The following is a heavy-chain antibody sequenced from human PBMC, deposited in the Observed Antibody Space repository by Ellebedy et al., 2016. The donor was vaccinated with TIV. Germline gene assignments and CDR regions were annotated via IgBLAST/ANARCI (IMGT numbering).Heavy chain of an antibody. CDR2: IYPGDSDT. CDR1: GYSFASYW. V-gene: IGHV5-51*01. Sequence: GESLKISCKGSGYSFASYWIGWVRQMPGKGLEWMGIIYPGDSDTRYRQSFQGQVTISADKSNGTACLQWSSLKASDTAMYYCVRGGYCTSASCYDDDGLDIWGRGTMVTVSS. J-gene: IGHJ3*02. CDR3: VRGGYCTSASCYDDDGLDI. D-gene: IGHD2-2*01.